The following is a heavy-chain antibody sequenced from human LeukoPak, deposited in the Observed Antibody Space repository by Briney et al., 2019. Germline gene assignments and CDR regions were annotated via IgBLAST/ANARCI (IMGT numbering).Heavy chain of an antibody. CDR1: GYTFTGYY. V-gene: IGHV1-2*04. CDR3: ARGVYCSGGSCYSGYYYGMDV. D-gene: IGHD2-15*01. J-gene: IGHJ6*04. Sequence: ASVKVSCKASGYTFTGYYMHWVRQAPGQGLEWMGWINPNSGGTNYVQKFQGWVTMTRDTSISTAYMELSRLRSDDTAVYYCARGVYCSGGSCYSGYYYGMDVWGKGTTVTVSS. CDR2: INPNSGGT.